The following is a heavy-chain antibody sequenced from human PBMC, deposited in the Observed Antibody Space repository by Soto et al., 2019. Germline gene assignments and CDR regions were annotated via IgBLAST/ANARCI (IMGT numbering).Heavy chain of an antibody. J-gene: IGHJ4*02. V-gene: IGHV3-23*01. CDR1: GFTFNSYA. CDR3: GNDLGGTYYDFDN. Sequence: EVQLLESGGGLVQPGGSLRVSCAASGFTFNSYAMSWVRQAPGKGLEWVAVVSGSGGSTYYADSVKGRFTISRDNSNNTLYLQLNSLRVEDRAIYSCGNDLGGTYYDFDNWGQGTLVTVPS. CDR2: VSGSGGST. D-gene: IGHD1-26*01.